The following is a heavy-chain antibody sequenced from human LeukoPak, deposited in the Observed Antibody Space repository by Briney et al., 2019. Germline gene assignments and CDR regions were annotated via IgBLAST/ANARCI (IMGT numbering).Heavy chain of an antibody. V-gene: IGHV3-7*01. D-gene: IGHD1-7*01. CDR1: GFPFSSYA. Sequence: GGSLRLSCAASGFPFSSYAMHWVRQAPGKGLEWVANIKQDGSEKYYVDSVKGRFTISRDNAKNSLYLQMNSLRAEDTAVYYCARGPIWNYYSAFDIWGQGTMVTVSS. CDR3: ARGPIWNYYSAFDI. J-gene: IGHJ3*02. CDR2: IKQDGSEK.